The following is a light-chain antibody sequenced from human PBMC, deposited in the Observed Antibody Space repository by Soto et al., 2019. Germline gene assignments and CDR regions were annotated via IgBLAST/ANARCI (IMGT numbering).Light chain of an antibody. Sequence: IVLTQSPATLSVSPGERATLSCRASQSLSRNYIAWYQHRPGQAPRLLIYGASSRATGIPDRFSGIGSGAVFTLTIAGLEPEDFAVYYCQQYDTSPPITFGQGTRLEIK. CDR2: GAS. CDR3: QQYDTSPPIT. V-gene: IGKV3-20*01. J-gene: IGKJ5*01. CDR1: QSLSRNY.